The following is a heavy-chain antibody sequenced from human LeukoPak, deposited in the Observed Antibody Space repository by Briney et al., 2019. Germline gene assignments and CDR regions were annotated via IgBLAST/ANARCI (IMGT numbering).Heavy chain of an antibody. CDR1: GYTFTGYY. V-gene: IGHV1-2*02. Sequence: ASVKVSCKASGYTFTGYYMHWVRQAPGQGLEWMGWINPNSGGTNYAQRFQGRVTMTRDTSISTGYMELSRLRSDDTAAYYCARGPIVEMATIWRFPLDYWGQGTLVTVSS. J-gene: IGHJ4*02. D-gene: IGHD5-24*01. CDR3: ARGPIVEMATIWRFPLDY. CDR2: INPNSGGT.